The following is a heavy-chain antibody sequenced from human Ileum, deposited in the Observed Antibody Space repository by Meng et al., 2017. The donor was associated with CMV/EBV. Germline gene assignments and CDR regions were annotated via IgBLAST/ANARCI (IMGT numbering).Heavy chain of an antibody. Sequence: GGSLRLSCAASGFIFSDFWMSWVRQAPGKGLEGVAKISQDEGEKYYVDSVKGRFTISRDNARNLLYLHMNSLRADDTAVYYGARQVCHDGCPSDALDIWGQGTMVTVSS. D-gene: IGHD2-15*01. J-gene: IGHJ3*02. V-gene: IGHV3-7*01. CDR2: ISQDEGEK. CDR3: ARQVCHDGCPSDALDI. CDR1: GFIFSDFW.